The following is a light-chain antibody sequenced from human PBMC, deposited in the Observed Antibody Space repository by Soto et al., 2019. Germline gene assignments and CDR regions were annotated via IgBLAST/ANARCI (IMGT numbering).Light chain of an antibody. V-gene: IGKV3-20*01. J-gene: IGKJ2*01. CDR3: HQYGSSPLYT. Sequence: EIVLTQSPGTLSLSPGERATLSCRASQSVSSSYLAWYQQKPGQAPRLLIYGASSRATGLPDRFSGSGSGTDFTLTISRLEPEDFAVYYCHQYGSSPLYTFGQGTKLEIK. CDR1: QSVSSSY. CDR2: GAS.